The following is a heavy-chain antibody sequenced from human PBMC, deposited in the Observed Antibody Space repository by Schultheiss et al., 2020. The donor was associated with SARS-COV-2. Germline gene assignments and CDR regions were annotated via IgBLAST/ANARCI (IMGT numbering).Heavy chain of an antibody. V-gene: IGHV2-70*01. CDR1: GFSLSNARMG. Sequence: SGPTLVKPTETLTLTCTVSGFSLSNARMGVSWIRQPPGKALEWLALIDWDDDKYYSTSLKTRLTISKDTSKNQVVLTMTNMDPVDTATYYCARMTAVAGPNDAFDIWGQGTMVTVSS. J-gene: IGHJ3*02. D-gene: IGHD6-19*01. CDR2: IDWDDDK. CDR3: ARMTAVAGPNDAFDI.